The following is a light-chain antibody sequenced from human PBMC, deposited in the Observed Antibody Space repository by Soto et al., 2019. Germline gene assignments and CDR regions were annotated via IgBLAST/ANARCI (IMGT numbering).Light chain of an antibody. Sequence: DIQVTQSPSSLSASVGDRVTLTCRASQSIGIYLNWYQQRPGKAPNLLIYAASSLQSGVPSRFSGSGSGTDFTLTISGLQHEDFATYYCQPSKSTHRTFGQGTKVDIK. V-gene: IGKV1-39*01. CDR2: AAS. J-gene: IGKJ2*01. CDR3: QPSKSTHRT. CDR1: QSIGIY.